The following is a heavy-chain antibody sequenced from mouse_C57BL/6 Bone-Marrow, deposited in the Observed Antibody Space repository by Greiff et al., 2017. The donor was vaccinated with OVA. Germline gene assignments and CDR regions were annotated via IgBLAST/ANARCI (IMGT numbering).Heavy chain of an antibody. Sequence: QVQLQQPGAELVRPGSSVKLSCKASGYTFTSYWMHWVKQRPIQGLEWIGNIDPSDSVIHYNQKFKDKATLTVDKSSSTAYMQHTNLTSEYSAVYSCAKECIYDGYHHWYFDVWGTGTTVTVSS. CDR3: AKECIYDGYHHWYFDV. CDR1: GYTFTSYW. D-gene: IGHD2-3*01. V-gene: IGHV1-52*01. J-gene: IGHJ1*03. CDR2: IDPSDSVI.